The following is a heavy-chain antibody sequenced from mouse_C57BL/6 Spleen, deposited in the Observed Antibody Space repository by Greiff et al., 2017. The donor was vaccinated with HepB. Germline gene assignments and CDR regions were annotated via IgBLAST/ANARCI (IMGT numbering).Heavy chain of an antibody. V-gene: IGHV5-4*01. CDR3: ERALYDGYYYWYFDV. CDR1: GFTFSSYA. D-gene: IGHD2-3*01. J-gene: IGHJ1*03. CDR2: ISDGGSYT. Sequence: EVQVVESGGGLVKPGGSLKLSCAASGFTFSSYAMSWVRQTPEKRLEWVATISDGGSYTYYPDNVKGRFTISRDNAKNNLYLQMSHLKSEDTAMYYCERALYDGYYYWYFDVWGTGTTVTVSS.